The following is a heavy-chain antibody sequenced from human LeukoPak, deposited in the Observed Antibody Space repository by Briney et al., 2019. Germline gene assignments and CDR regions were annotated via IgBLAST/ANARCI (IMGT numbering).Heavy chain of an antibody. CDR2: ICSNGDTT. J-gene: IGHJ4*02. Sequence: PGGSLRLSCTASGFTFSSLAMTWVRQGLGLGLVWVSIICSNGDTTYNADSVKGRFTISRDNSKNTLYLELNSLRVEDTATFYCAKGQELDDGVFDSWGQGTMVTVSS. CDR3: AKGQELDDGVFDS. D-gene: IGHD1-1*01. CDR1: GFTFSSLA. V-gene: IGHV3-23*01.